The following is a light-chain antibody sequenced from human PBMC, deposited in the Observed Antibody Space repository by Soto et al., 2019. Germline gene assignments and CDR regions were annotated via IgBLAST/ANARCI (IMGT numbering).Light chain of an antibody. CDR2: DPS. V-gene: IGKV3-11*01. J-gene: IGKJ4*01. Sequence: EVVLTQSSATLSVSPGEGVTLSCRASQGIGNTLAWYQHKPGQPPRLLIYDPSARATGVPARFSGSRSGTDFTLTINSLEPEDFAIYYCQRRSNWPLTFGGGTKVESK. CDR1: QGIGNT. CDR3: QRRSNWPLT.